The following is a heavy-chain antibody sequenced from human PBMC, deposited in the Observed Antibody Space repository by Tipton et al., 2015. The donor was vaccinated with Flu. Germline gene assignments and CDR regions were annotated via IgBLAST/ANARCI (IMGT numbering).Heavy chain of an antibody. CDR1: GGSISSYY. Sequence: TLSLTCTVSGGSISSYYWTWIRQTPGKGLEWIGHIYYSGTTSYSPSLKSRVTISKDMSKNQFSLNLRSVTAADTAVYYCASTSNYGRRIEPNFDYWGQGTLVTVSS. J-gene: IGHJ4*02. V-gene: IGHV4-59*01. CDR2: IYYSGTT. D-gene: IGHD3-16*01. CDR3: ASTSNYGRRIEPNFDY.